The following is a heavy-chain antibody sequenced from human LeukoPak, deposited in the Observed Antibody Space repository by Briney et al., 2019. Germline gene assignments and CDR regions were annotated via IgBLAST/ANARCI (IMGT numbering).Heavy chain of an antibody. CDR1: GGSFSGYY. Sequence: KTSETLSLTCAVYGGSFSGYYWSWIRQPPGKGLEWIGEINHSGSTNYNPSLKSRVTISVDTSKNQFSLKLSSVTAADTAVYYCSTVTLGLDYWGQGTLVTVSS. J-gene: IGHJ4*02. V-gene: IGHV4-34*01. D-gene: IGHD4-17*01. CDR2: INHSGST. CDR3: STVTLGLDY.